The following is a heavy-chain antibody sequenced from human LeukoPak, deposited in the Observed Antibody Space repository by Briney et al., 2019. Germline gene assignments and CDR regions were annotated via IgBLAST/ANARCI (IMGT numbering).Heavy chain of an antibody. CDR3: ASSEMATINPLDY. Sequence: ASVKVSCKASGYTFTSYDINWVRQASGQGLEWMGRINPNNGGTNYAQKFQGRVAMTRDTSISTAYMELSRLRSDDTAVYYCASSEMATINPLDYWGQGTLVTVSS. V-gene: IGHV1-2*06. D-gene: IGHD5-24*01. J-gene: IGHJ4*02. CDR2: INPNNGGT. CDR1: GYTFTSYD.